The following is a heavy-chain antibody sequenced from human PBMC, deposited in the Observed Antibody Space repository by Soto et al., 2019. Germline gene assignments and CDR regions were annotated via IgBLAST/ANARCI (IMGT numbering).Heavy chain of an antibody. J-gene: IGHJ5*02. CDR2: ISGGDGGST. V-gene: IGHV3-23*01. D-gene: IGHD3-10*01. CDR1: GFTFSSYG. CDR3: AKNPQFASGSYYDNWFDP. Sequence: EVRLLQSGGGLVQPGGSLRLSCAASGFTFSSYGMGWVRQAPGKGLEWVSGISGGDGGSTYYAGSVRGRFTISRDSSNNMLYLQMDSLRVEDTAVYYCAKNPQFASGSYYDNWFDPWGQGTLVTVSS.